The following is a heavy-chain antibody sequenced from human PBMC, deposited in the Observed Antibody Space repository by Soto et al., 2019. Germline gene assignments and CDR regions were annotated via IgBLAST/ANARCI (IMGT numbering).Heavy chain of an antibody. J-gene: IGHJ5*02. D-gene: IGHD3-3*02. Sequence: ASETLSLTCTVSGGSISSGGYSWSWIRQPPGKGLEWIGYIYHSGSIYYNPSLKSRVTISVDRSKNQFSLKLNSVTAADTAVYYCARGPPFLPWGQGTLVTVSS. V-gene: IGHV4-30-2*01. CDR1: GGSISSGGYS. CDR3: ARGPPFLP. CDR2: IYHSGSI.